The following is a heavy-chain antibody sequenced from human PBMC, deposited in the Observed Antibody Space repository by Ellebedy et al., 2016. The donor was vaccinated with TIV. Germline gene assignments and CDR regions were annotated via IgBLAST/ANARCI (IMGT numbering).Heavy chain of an antibody. V-gene: IGHV3-23*01. CDR2: ISGSGDRT. CDR3: AKEFGAAGIFDL. Sequence: PGGSLRLSCAASGFTLSSYAMSWVCQAPGTGLEWVSAISGSGDRTYYTDSVKGRFTISRDNSRNTLYLQMNSLRAEDTAIYYCAKEFGAAGIFDLWGQGSLVTVSS. D-gene: IGHD6-13*01. CDR1: GFTLSSYA. J-gene: IGHJ4*02.